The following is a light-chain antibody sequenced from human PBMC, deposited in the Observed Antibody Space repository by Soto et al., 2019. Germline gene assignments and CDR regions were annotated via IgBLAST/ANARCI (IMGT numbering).Light chain of an antibody. CDR2: GAS. V-gene: IGKV3-15*01. CDR3: QQYTNWPPNT. J-gene: IGKJ5*01. Sequence: EIVITYSPGTLSFSPAERATLSCRASQSVSSNLAWYQQKPGQAPRLLIYGASTRATGIPDRFSGSGSGTEFTLSISSLQSEDFAVYYCQQYTNWPPNTFGQGTRLEI. CDR1: QSVSSN.